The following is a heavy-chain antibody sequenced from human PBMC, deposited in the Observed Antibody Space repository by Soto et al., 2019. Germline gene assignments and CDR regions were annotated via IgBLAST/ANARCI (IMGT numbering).Heavy chain of an antibody. D-gene: IGHD5-18*01. J-gene: IGHJ4*02. Sequence: VQLVESGGGLIQPGGSLRLACAASGFPVNSNHMTWVRQAPGRGPEWVSTIYPGGNTFYADSVKGRFTISRDNPKNMLYRRMNTLRAEDTAVDYRARGVDTAKAGYGGQGTLVTVSA. V-gene: IGHV3-53*01. CDR3: ARGVDTAKAGY. CDR2: IYPGGNT. CDR1: GFPVNSNH.